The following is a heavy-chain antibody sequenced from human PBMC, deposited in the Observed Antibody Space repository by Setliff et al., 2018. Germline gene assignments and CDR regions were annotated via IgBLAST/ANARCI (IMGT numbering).Heavy chain of an antibody. CDR2: LHTSGSI. V-gene: IGHV4-61*02. Sequence: SETLSLTCTVSGGSISSGTYYWSWIRQPAGKGLEWIGRLHTSGSIDYNPSLKSRVTISVDTSKNQFSLRLRSVTAADTAVYFCASPRRDDLDSPFDPFDIWGHGTRVTVSS. J-gene: IGHJ3*02. D-gene: IGHD3-3*01. CDR3: ASPRRDDLDSPFDPFDI. CDR1: GGSISSGTYY.